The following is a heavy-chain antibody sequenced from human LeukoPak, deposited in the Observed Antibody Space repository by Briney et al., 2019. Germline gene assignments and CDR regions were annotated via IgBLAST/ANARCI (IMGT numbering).Heavy chain of an antibody. J-gene: IGHJ4*02. V-gene: IGHV4-59*12. CDR3: ARVEGYSGYDWALDY. CDR2: IYYSGST. D-gene: IGHD5-12*01. Sequence: SETLSLTCTVSGGSISSYYWSWIRQPPGKGLEWIGYIYYSGSTNYNPSLKSRVTISVDTSKNQLSLKLSSVTAADTAVYYCARVEGYSGYDWALDYWGQGTLVTVSS. CDR1: GGSISSYY.